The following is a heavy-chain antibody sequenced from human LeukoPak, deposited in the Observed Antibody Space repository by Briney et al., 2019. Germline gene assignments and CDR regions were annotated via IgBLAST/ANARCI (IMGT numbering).Heavy chain of an antibody. CDR2: ISAYTGDT. J-gene: IGHJ6*03. D-gene: IGHD4-11*01. CDR1: GYTLTSYG. Sequence: ASVKVSCRASGYTLTSYGINWVRQAPGQGLEWLGWISAYTGDTEYAQNLQGRVNMTTDTSTSTAYMELKSLRSDDTAVYYCARVGFSKFYHHMDVWGKGTTVTVSS. V-gene: IGHV1-18*01. CDR3: ARVGFSKFYHHMDV.